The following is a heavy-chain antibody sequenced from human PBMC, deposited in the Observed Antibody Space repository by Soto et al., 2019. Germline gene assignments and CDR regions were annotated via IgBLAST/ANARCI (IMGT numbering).Heavy chain of an antibody. CDR2: ISSSSSFI. J-gene: IGHJ4*02. V-gene: IGHV3-21*01. CDR3: ASDLFDS. CDR1: GFSFSNYR. Sequence: EVQMVEAGGGLVKPGGSLRLSCEVSGFSFSNYRMKWVRQAPGKGLEWVSSISSSSSFIYYAESVKGRFTISRDNAKNSLYLQMNSLIVEDTAVYYCASDLFDSWGQGTLVTVSS.